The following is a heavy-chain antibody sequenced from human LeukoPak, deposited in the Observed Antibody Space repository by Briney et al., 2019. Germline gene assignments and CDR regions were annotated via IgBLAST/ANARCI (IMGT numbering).Heavy chain of an antibody. CDR1: GFTFKIYS. CDR3: ARDDTSAHFFDY. V-gene: IGHV3-21*01. J-gene: IGHJ4*02. D-gene: IGHD3-10*01. Sequence: PAGSLRLSCAASGFTFKIYSMNWVRQAPGKGLEWVSSISTSSSHMYYADSVKGRFTISRDNAKNSLYLQMNTLRAEDTAVYYCARDDTSAHFFDYWGQGTLVTVSS. CDR2: ISTSSSHM.